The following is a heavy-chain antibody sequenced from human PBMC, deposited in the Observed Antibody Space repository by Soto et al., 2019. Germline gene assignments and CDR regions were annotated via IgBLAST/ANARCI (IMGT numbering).Heavy chain of an antibody. V-gene: IGHV3-23*01. Sequence: PGGSLRLSCAASGFTFSIYAMSWVRQAPGKGLEWVSSIRAGGDNTYYADSVKGRFTISRDNSKSTLYLQVNSLRAEDTAVYYCAKHQPSWATQAAFDYWGQGTLVTVS. D-gene: IGHD2-2*01. J-gene: IGHJ4*02. CDR3: AKHQPSWATQAAFDY. CDR1: GFTFSIYA. CDR2: IRAGGDNT.